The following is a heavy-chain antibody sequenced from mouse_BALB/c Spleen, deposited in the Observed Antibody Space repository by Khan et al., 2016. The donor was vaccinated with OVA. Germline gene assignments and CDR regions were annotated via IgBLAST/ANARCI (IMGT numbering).Heavy chain of an antibody. CDR2: ISSGSSTI. CDR3: ARDSNFDY. V-gene: IGHV5-17*02. CDR1: GFTFSRFG. Sequence: EVELVESGGGLVQPGGSRKLSCAASGFTFSRFGMHWVRQGPEKGLEWVAYISSGSSTIYYGDTVKGRFTISRDNPKNTLFLQMTSLRSEDTAMYYCARDSNFDYWGQGTTLTVSS. J-gene: IGHJ2*01.